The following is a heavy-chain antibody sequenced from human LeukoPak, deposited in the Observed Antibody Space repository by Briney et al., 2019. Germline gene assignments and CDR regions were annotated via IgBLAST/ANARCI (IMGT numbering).Heavy chain of an antibody. CDR1: GFTFSSYA. Sequence: SEGSLRLSCVVSGFTFSSYAMHWVRQAPGKGLEYVSAISSNGGSTYYANSVKGRFTISRDNSKNTLYLQMNSLRAEDTAVYYCAKESWGSGWYFDLWGRGTLVTVSS. CDR3: AKESWGSGWYFDL. V-gene: IGHV3-64*01. CDR2: ISSNGGST. J-gene: IGHJ2*01. D-gene: IGHD7-27*01.